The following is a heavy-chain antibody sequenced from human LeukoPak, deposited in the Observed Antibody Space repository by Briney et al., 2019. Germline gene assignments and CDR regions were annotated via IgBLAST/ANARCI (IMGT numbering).Heavy chain of an antibody. CDR2: ISRSSSYI. Sequence: GGSLRLSCAASGFTFSSYSMNWVRQAPGKGLEWVSSISRSSSYIDYADSVKGRFTISRDNAKNSLYLQMNSLRAEDTAVYYCARGVYGNDAFDIWGQGTMVTVSS. CDR3: ARGVYGNDAFDI. V-gene: IGHV3-21*01. D-gene: IGHD6-13*01. J-gene: IGHJ3*02. CDR1: GFTFSSYS.